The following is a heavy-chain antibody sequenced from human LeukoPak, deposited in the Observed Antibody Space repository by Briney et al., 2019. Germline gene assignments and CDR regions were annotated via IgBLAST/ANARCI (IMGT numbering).Heavy chain of an antibody. CDR1: GFTFSSYA. Sequence: GGSLRLSCAASGFTFSSYAMHWVRQAPGKGLEWVAVISYDGSNKYYADSVKGRFTISRDNSKNTLYLQMNSLRAEDTAVYYCARDRRGRSGYDWGDYWGQGTLVTVSS. D-gene: IGHD5-12*01. V-gene: IGHV3-30-3*01. CDR2: ISYDGSNK. CDR3: ARDRRGRSGYDWGDY. J-gene: IGHJ4*02.